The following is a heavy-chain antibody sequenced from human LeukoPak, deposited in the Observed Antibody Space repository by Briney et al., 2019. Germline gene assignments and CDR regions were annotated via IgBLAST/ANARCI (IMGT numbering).Heavy chain of an antibody. CDR2: IYYSGST. Sequence: SETLSLTCTVSGGSISSYYWSWIRQPPGKGLEWIWYIYYSGSTNYNPSLKSRVTISVDTSKNQFSLKLSSVTAADTAVYYCARSSSGLDYYGMDVWGQGTTVTVSS. CDR3: ARSSSGLDYYGMDV. D-gene: IGHD6-19*01. J-gene: IGHJ6*02. V-gene: IGHV4-59*01. CDR1: GGSISSYY.